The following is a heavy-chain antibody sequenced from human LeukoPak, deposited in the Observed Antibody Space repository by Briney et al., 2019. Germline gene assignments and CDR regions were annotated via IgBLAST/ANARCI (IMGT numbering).Heavy chain of an antibody. CDR3: ARDPSNSSGYHAHFDS. CDR1: GYTFTHHG. Sequence: ASVKVSCKASGYTFTHHGISWVRQAPGQGLEWMGWISCYNGDTMYAQNVQGRVTMTTDTSTRTAYIELRSLSSDDTAMCYCARDPSNSSGYHAHFDSWGQGTLVTVSS. V-gene: IGHV1-18*04. D-gene: IGHD3-22*01. J-gene: IGHJ4*02. CDR2: ISCYNGDT.